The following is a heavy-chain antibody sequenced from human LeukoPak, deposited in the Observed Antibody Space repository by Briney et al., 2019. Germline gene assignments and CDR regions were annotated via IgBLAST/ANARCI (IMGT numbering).Heavy chain of an antibody. CDR1: GFTFSSYG. J-gene: IGHJ4*02. V-gene: IGHV3-30*02. CDR3: AKDSNQNFDY. D-gene: IGHD1-14*01. CDR2: IQYDGSDK. Sequence: GGSLRLSCAASGFTFSSYGIHWVRQAPGKGLEWVTFIQYDGSDKYYTDSVKGRFTISRDNSKNTLYLQMNSLRAEDTAVYYCAKDSNQNFDYWGQGTLVSVSS.